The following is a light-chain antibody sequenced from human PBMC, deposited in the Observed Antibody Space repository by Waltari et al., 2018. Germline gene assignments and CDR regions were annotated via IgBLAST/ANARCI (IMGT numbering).Light chain of an antibody. J-gene: IGKJ1*01. CDR3: QQYYSTPRT. Sequence: IVMTHSPATLSVSPGERVALSCRASQSVSTNFAWYQQRPGQAPRLLIYDTSTRATGIPARFSGSGSGTEFTLTISSLQAEDVAVYHCQQYYSTPRTFGQGTRVEVK. CDR1: QSVSTN. CDR2: DTS. V-gene: IGKV3D-15*01.